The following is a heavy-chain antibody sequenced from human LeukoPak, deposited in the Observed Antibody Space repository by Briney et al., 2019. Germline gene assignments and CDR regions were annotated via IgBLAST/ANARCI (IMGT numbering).Heavy chain of an antibody. CDR3: AKDWQWPKGDYYFDY. V-gene: IGHV3-23*01. CDR2: ISGSGGST. Sequence: GGSLRLSCAASGFILSSYAMSWVRQAPGKGLEWVSAISGSGGSTYYADSVKGRFTISRDNSKNTLYLQMNSLRAEDTAVYYCAKDWQWPKGDYYFDYWGQGTLVTVSS. J-gene: IGHJ4*02. CDR1: GFILSSYA. D-gene: IGHD6-19*01.